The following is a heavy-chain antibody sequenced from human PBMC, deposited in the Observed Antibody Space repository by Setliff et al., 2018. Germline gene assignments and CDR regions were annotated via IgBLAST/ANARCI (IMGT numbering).Heavy chain of an antibody. CDR2: ISSSSTYI. CDR1: GFTFNSYS. V-gene: IGHV3-21*01. Sequence: PGGSLRLSCAASGFTFNSYSMNWVRQAPGKGLEWVSSISSSSTYINYADSVKGRFTISRDNAKNSLYLQMNSLRAEDTAVYYCARNPLPHSPEGHFDYWGQGTLVTVSS. J-gene: IGHJ4*02. CDR3: ARNPLPHSPEGHFDY. D-gene: IGHD6-13*01.